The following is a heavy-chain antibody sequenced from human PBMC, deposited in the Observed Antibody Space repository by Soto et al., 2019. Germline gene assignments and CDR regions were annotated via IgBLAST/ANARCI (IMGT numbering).Heavy chain of an antibody. V-gene: IGHV2-5*02. J-gene: IGHJ4*02. Sequence: QITLKESGPTPVKPTQTLTLTCTFPGFSLSTSGVGVGWIRQPPGKALAWLALIYWDDDKRYTPSLNSRLTITKDTSTKQVVLTITNIDPVDTATYYCALAWALWYFEYWGQGTLVTVSS. D-gene: IGHD1-20*01. CDR3: ALAWALWYFEY. CDR2: IYWDDDK. CDR1: GFSLSTSGVG.